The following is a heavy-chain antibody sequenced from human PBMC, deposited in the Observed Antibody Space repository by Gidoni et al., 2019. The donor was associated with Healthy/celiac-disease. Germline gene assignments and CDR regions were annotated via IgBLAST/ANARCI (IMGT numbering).Heavy chain of an antibody. CDR3: ARVYYDILTGYYKGNWYFDL. J-gene: IGHJ2*01. V-gene: IGHV4-59*01. D-gene: IGHD3-9*01. Sequence: QVQLQESGPGLVKPSETLSLTCTVSGGSISSYYWRWIRQPPGKGLEWIGYIYYSGSTNYNPSLKSRVTISVDTSKNQFSLKLSSVTAADTAVYYCARVYYDILTGYYKGNWYFDLWGRGTLVTVSS. CDR2: IYYSGST. CDR1: GGSISSYY.